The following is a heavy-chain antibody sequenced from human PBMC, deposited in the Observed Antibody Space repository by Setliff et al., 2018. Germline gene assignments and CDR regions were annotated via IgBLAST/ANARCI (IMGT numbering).Heavy chain of an antibody. CDR3: ARDRYYNSWSGTSITAPHDAFDI. CDR2: IIPIFGTP. V-gene: IGHV1-69*13. D-gene: IGHD3-3*01. CDR1: GGTFSRSA. J-gene: IGHJ3*02. Sequence: SVKVSCKASGGTFSRSAISWVRQAPGQGLEWMGGIIPIFGTPTYAQKFQGRVTIIADESTSTTYMELSSLRSEDTAVYYCARDRYYNSWSGTSITAPHDAFDIWGQGTMVTVSS.